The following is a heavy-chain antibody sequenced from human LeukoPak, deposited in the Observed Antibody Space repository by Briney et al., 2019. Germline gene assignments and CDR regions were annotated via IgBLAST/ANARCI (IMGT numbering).Heavy chain of an antibody. D-gene: IGHD6-19*01. CDR1: GGSIKSYY. J-gene: IGHJ4*02. V-gene: IGHV4-59*08. Sequence: SETLSLTCTVSGGSIKSYYWSWVRQPPGKGLEWIGYIYSSGSTNYNPSLKTRVTMSVDTSKNQFSLKLSSVTAADTAVYYCARHPSAVAGKTFDCWGQGTLVTVSS. CDR2: IYSSGST. CDR3: ARHPSAVAGKTFDC.